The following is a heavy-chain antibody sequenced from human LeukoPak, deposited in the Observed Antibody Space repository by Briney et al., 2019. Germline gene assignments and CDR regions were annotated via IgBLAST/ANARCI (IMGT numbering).Heavy chain of an antibody. V-gene: IGHV4-39*01. J-gene: IGHJ4*02. D-gene: IGHD3-22*01. CDR3: ARRRSYYYDSSGYYFDY. CDR1: GGSISSSSYY. Sequence: SETLSLTCTVSGGSISSSSYYWGWIRQPPGKGLEWIGSIYYSGSTYYNPSLKSRVTISVDTSKNQFSLKLSSVTAADTAVYYCARRRSYYYDSSGYYFDYWGQGILVTVSS. CDR2: IYYSGST.